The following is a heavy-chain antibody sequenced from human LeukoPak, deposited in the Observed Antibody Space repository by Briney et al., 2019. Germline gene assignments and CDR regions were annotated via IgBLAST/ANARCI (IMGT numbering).Heavy chain of an antibody. D-gene: IGHD3-16*02. J-gene: IGHJ4*02. V-gene: IGHV1-18*01. CDR3: ARAVSEITFGGVIVRRNDY. CDR2: ISAYNGNT. Sequence: ASVKVSCKASGYTFTSYGISWVRQAPGQGFEWMGWISAYNGNTNYAQKLQGRVTMTTDTSTSTAYMELRSLRSDDTAVYYCARAVSEITFGGVIVRRNDYWGQGTLVTVSS. CDR1: GYTFTSYG.